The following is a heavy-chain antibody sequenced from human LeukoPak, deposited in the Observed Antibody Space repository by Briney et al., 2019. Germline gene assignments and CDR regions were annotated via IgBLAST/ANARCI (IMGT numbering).Heavy chain of an antibody. D-gene: IGHD6-19*01. CDR3: ARHVAVAGKIDY. J-gene: IGHJ4*02. Sequence: SETLSLTRTVSGGSISSSSYYWGWIRQPPGKELEWIGSIYYSGSTYYNPSLKSRVTISVDTSKNQFSLKLSSVTAADTAVYYCARHVAVAGKIDYWGQGTLVTVSS. CDR1: GGSISSSSYY. V-gene: IGHV4-39*01. CDR2: IYYSGST.